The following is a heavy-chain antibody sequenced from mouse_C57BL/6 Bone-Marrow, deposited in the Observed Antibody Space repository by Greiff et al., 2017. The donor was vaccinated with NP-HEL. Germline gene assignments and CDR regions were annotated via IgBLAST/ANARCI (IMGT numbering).Heavy chain of an antibody. D-gene: IGHD2-3*01. Sequence: VQLQQSGAELAKPGASVKLSCKASGYTFTSSWMHWVTQRPGQGLEWIGYINPSSGYTKYNQTFKVKATLTADKSSSTAYMQLRSLTYADSAVYYCARSRGWLLHYAMDYWGQGTSVTVSS. J-gene: IGHJ4*01. CDR3: ARSRGWLLHYAMDY. CDR2: INPSSGYT. V-gene: IGHV1-7*01. CDR1: GYTFTSSW.